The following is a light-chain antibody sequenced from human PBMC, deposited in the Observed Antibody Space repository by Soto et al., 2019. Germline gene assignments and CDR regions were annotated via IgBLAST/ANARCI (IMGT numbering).Light chain of an antibody. CDR2: DVS. J-gene: IGLJ3*02. Sequence: QSALTQPASESGSPGQSITISCTGTRSDVGYYDYVSWYQQHPGKAPTLVIYDVSHRPSGVSDRFSGSKSGNTASLTISGLQAEDEGDYYCSSYTTTYTWMFGGGTKLTVL. CDR3: SSYTTTYTWM. CDR1: RSDVGYYDY. V-gene: IGLV2-14*01.